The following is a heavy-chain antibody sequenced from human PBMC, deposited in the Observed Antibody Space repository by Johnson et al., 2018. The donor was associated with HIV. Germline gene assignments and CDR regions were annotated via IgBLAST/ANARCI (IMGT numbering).Heavy chain of an antibody. J-gene: IGHJ3*01. V-gene: IGHV3-30-3*01. D-gene: IGHD4/OR15-4a*01. Sequence: VQLVESGGGVVQPGRSLRLSCTASGFTFSSYAMHWVRQAPGKGLEWVAVISYDGSNKYYADSVKGRFTISRDNSKNTLYLQMNSLRAEDTAVYYCARGGASDAFDPWGQGTVVTVSP. CDR2: ISYDGSNK. CDR3: ARGGASDAFDP. CDR1: GFTFSSYA.